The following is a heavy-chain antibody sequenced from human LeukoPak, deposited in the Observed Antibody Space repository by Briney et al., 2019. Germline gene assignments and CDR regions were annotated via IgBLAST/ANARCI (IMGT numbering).Heavy chain of an antibody. D-gene: IGHD3-10*01. CDR1: GFTFSTYS. CDR3: ARQRYPKDDPPYYSGSGKDWFAP. J-gene: IGHJ5*02. Sequence: GGSLRLSCAASGFTFSTYSMNWVRQAPGKGLEWVSSISSSSSSIYYADSVKGRFTISRNNAKSSLYLQMNSLRAEDTAVYYCARQRYPKDDPPYYSGSGKDWFAPWGQGTLVTVSS. CDR2: ISSSSSSI. V-gene: IGHV3-21*01.